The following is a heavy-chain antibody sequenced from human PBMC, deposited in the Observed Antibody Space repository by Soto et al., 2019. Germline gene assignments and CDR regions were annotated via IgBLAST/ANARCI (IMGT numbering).Heavy chain of an antibody. V-gene: IGHV4-38-2*02. J-gene: IGHJ6*02. D-gene: IGHD6-13*01. Sequence: SQTLSLTCGGSGYSISTGYYWGWIRQPPGKGLEWIGSIYHSGSTYYNPSLKSRVNISVDTSKNQFSLKLSSVTAADTAVYYCARDMGIAPAGYSYYDGMDVWCQGTTVT. CDR2: IYHSGST. CDR1: GYSISTGYY. CDR3: ARDMGIAPAGYSYYDGMDV.